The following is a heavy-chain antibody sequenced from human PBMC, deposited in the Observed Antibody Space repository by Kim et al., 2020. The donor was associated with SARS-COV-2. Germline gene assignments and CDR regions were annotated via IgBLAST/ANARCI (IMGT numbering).Heavy chain of an antibody. D-gene: IGHD3-22*01. CDR2: INHSGST. V-gene: IGHV4-34*01. CDR1: GGSFSGYY. Sequence: SETLSLTCAAYGGSFSGYYWSWIRQPPGKGLEWIGEINHSGSTNYNPSLKSRVTISVDTSKNQFSPKLSYVTAADTAVYYCARGVTMIVVVNAFDIWGQGTMVTVSS. J-gene: IGHJ3*02. CDR3: ARGVTMIVVVNAFDI.